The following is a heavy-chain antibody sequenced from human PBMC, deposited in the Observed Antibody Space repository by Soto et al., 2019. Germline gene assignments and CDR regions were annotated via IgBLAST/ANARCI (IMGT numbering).Heavy chain of an antibody. D-gene: IGHD3-10*01. CDR3: ARDISITMVRGVITPDAFDI. CDR2: INAGNGNT. CDR1: GSTFTSYG. Sequence: SVTISCKSSGSTFTSYGMHWVLQAPGQMLDLMGWINAGNGNTKYSQKFQGRVTITRDTSASTAYMELSSLRSEDTAVYYCARDISITMVRGVITPDAFDIWGQGTMVTVSS. V-gene: IGHV1-3*01. J-gene: IGHJ3*02.